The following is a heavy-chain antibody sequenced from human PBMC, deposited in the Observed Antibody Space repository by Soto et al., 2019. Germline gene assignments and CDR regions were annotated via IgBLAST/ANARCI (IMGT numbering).Heavy chain of an antibody. CDR1: GFTFGDYA. CDR3: ARVGRDGYNWYAFDI. CDR2: INHSGST. D-gene: IGHD5-12*01. Sequence: PWGSLRLSCTASGFTFGDYAMSWFRQAPGKGLEWIGEINHSGSTNYNPSLKSRVTISVDTSKNQFSLKLSSVTAADTAVYYCARVGRDGYNWYAFDIWGQGTMVT. J-gene: IGHJ3*02. V-gene: IGHV4-34*01.